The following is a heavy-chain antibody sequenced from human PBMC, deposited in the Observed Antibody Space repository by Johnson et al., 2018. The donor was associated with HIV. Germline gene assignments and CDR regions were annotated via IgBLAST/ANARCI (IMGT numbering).Heavy chain of an antibody. Sequence: VQLVESGGGLVQPGTSLRLSCAASGFTFSSNYMSWVRQAPGKGLEWVSVIYSGGSTYYADSVKGRFTISRDNSKNTLYLQMNSLRAEDTAVYYCASDLDLREDLAFDIWGQGTMVTVSS. V-gene: IGHV3-66*01. CDR2: IYSGGST. D-gene: IGHD1-1*01. CDR3: ASDLDLREDLAFDI. CDR1: GFTFSSNY. J-gene: IGHJ3*02.